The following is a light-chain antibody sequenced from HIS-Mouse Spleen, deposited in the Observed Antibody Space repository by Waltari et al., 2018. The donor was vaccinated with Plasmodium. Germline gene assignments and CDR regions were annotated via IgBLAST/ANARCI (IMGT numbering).Light chain of an antibody. CDR1: QSSSSY. CDR2: AAS. CDR3: QQSYSTPPT. Sequence: DIQMTQSPSSLSASVGDIVTITCGASQSSSSYVNWYQQKLGKAPKLLIYAASSLQSGVPSRLSGSGSGTDFTLTISRLQPEGFATYYCQQSYSTPPTFGGGTKVEIK. J-gene: IGKJ4*01. V-gene: IGKV1-39*01.